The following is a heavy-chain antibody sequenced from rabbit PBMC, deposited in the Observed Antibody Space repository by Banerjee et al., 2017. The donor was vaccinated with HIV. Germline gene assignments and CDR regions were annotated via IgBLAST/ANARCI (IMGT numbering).Heavy chain of an antibody. Sequence: QSLEESGGGLVQPGASLTLTCTASGFSLSSYPMGWVRQAPGKGLELIACINSSSGNTVYATWAKGRFTISKTSSTTVTLQMTSLTAADTATYFCARDLAGVVGWNLNLWGQGTLVTVS. J-gene: IGHJ4*01. V-gene: IGHV1S40*01. CDR2: INSSSGNT. D-gene: IGHD4-1*01. CDR3: ARDLAGVVGWNLNL. CDR1: GFSLSSYP.